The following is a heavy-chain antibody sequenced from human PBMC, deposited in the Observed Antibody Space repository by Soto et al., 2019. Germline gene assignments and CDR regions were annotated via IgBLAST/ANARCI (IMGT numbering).Heavy chain of an antibody. CDR3: ARNAPVASVFWTSFDY. J-gene: IGHJ4*02. CDR1: GGAINNYY. CDR2: IYYSGST. D-gene: IGHD3-3*01. Sequence: QVQLQESGPGLVKPSETLSLTCIVSGGAINNYYWNWIRQPPGKGLEWIGHIYYSGSTNYNPSLKSRVTISGDPSKNQFSLKLSSVTAAATAVYYCARNAPVASVFWTSFDYWGQGTLVTVSS. V-gene: IGHV4-59*08.